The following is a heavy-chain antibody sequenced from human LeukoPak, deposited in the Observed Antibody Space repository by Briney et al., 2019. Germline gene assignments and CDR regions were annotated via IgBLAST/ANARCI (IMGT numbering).Heavy chain of an antibody. CDR3: ARVGRGDHTWGSYYYDH. Sequence: PSETLSLTCTVSGDSISSYHWSWIRQPPGKGLEWIGHISYSGSTNYNPSLKSRVTISVDTSKNQFSLKLSSVTAADTAVYYCARVGRGDHTWGSYYYDHWGQGTLVTVSS. D-gene: IGHD3-16*01. V-gene: IGHV4-59*01. CDR2: ISYSGST. J-gene: IGHJ4*02. CDR1: GDSISSYH.